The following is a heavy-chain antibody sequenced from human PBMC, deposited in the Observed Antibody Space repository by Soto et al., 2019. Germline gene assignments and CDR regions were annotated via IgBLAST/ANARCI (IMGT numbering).Heavy chain of an antibody. CDR3: AGRTYSGVLVGDVDVDV. Sequence: EVQVLESGGGLVQPGGSLRLSCAASGFTFSIYAMSWVRQAPGKGLEWVSAISDSGRTYYADSVKGRFTISRDNSKNTVFLQMSRLRADDPAVYYCAGRTYSGVLVGDVDVDVWGQGTRVSVSS. CDR1: GFTFSIYA. V-gene: IGHV3-23*01. J-gene: IGHJ6*02. CDR2: ISDSGRT. D-gene: IGHD1-26*01.